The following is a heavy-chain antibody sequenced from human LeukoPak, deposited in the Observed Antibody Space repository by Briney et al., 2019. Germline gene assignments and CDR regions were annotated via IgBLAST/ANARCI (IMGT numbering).Heavy chain of an antibody. J-gene: IGHJ6*03. V-gene: IGHV1-18*01. CDR2: ISAYNGNT. CDR1: GYTFTSYG. D-gene: IGHD5-18*01. CDR3: ARGVDIALVPYYYYYMDV. Sequence: ASVKVSCKASGYTFTSYGISWVRQAPGQGLEWMGWISAYNGNTNYAQKLQGRVTMTTDTSTSTAYMELRSLRSDDTAVYYCARGVDIALVPYYYYYMDVWGKGTTVTISS.